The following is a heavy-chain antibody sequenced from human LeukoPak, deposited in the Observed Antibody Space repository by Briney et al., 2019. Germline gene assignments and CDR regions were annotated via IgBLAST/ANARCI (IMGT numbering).Heavy chain of an antibody. CDR1: GGSFSGYY. J-gene: IGHJ5*02. CDR2: INHSGST. D-gene: IGHD6-13*01. Sequence: SETLSLTCAVYGGSFSGYYWSWIRQPPGKGLEWIGEINHSGSTNYIPSLKSRVTISVDTSKNQFSLKLSSVTAADTAVYYCARGREQQHKLFDPWGQGTLVTVSS. V-gene: IGHV4-34*01. CDR3: ARGREQQHKLFDP.